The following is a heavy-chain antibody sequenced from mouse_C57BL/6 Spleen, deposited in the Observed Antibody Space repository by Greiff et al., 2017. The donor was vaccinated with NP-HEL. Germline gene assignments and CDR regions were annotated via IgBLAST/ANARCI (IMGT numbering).Heavy chain of an antibody. D-gene: IGHD1-1*01. CDR2: INPSTGYT. CDR3: DGFGSRRAWFAY. J-gene: IGHJ3*01. CDR1: GYTFTSYW. Sequence: QVQLQQSGAELAKPGASVKLSCKASGYTFTSYWMHWVKQRPGQGLEWIGDINPSTGYTKYNQKFKDKATLTADKSSSTAYMQLSSLTYEASAVSNGDGFGSRRAWFAYWGQGTLVTVSA. V-gene: IGHV1-7*01.